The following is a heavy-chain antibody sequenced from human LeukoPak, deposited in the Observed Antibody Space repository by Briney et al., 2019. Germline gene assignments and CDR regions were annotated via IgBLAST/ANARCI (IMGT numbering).Heavy chain of an antibody. J-gene: IGHJ4*02. Sequence: PGGSLRLSCAASRFTFSSYAMSWVRQAPGKGLEWVSAISGSGGSTYYADSVKGRFTISRDNSKNTLYLQMNSLRAEDTAVYYCAKDRITMVRGVIIHTFDYWGQGTLVTVSS. V-gene: IGHV3-23*01. CDR3: AKDRITMVRGVIIHTFDY. D-gene: IGHD3-10*01. CDR2: ISGSGGST. CDR1: RFTFSSYA.